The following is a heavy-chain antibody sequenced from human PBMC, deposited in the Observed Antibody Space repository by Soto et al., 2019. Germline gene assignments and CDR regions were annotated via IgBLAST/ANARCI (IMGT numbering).Heavy chain of an antibody. D-gene: IGHD3-16*01. CDR3: ARDAGLITIGSYFAY. CDR2: MNANSGNT. Sequence: ASVKVSCKASGYTFTSYDINWVRQATGQGLEWMGWMNANSGNTNYAQKFQGRVTMTRDTSASTAYMELRSLRSDDTAVYYCARDAGLITIGSYFAYWGQGTLVTVSS. CDR1: GYTFTSYD. J-gene: IGHJ4*02. V-gene: IGHV1-8*01.